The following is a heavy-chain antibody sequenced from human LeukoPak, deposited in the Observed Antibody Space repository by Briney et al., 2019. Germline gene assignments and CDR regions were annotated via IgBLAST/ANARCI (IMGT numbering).Heavy chain of an antibody. J-gene: IGHJ4*02. CDR1: GYTFTGYY. CDR2: INPNSGDT. Sequence: ASVKVSCKASGYTFTGYYIHWVRQAPGQGLEWMGWINPNSGDTNYAQKFQGRVTMTRDTSISTAYMELSRLRSDDTAVFYCARVPRRLSYYFDYWGQGTLVTVSS. CDR3: ARVPRRLSYYFDY. V-gene: IGHV1-2*02.